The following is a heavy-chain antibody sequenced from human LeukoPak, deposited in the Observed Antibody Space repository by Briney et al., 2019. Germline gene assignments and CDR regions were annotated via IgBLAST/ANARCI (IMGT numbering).Heavy chain of an antibody. Sequence: GRSLRLSCAASGFTFDDYAMHWVRQAPGKGLEWVSGISWNSGNIGYADSVKGRFTISRDNAKNSLYLQMNSLRAEDTALYYCASPSGYESGLGYWGQGTLVTVSS. CDR3: ASPSGYESGLGY. D-gene: IGHD5-12*01. CDR2: ISWNSGNI. V-gene: IGHV3-9*01. J-gene: IGHJ4*02. CDR1: GFTFDDYA.